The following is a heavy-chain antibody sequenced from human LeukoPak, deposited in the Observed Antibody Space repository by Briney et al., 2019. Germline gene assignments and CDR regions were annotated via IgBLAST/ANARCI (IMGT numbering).Heavy chain of an antibody. J-gene: IGHJ3*02. V-gene: IGHV1-8*01. CDR3: ARGSNWDDDAFDI. D-gene: IGHD7-27*01. CDR1: GYTFTSYD. Sequence: ASVTVSCKASGYTFTSYDINWVRQATGQGLEWMGWMNPNSGNTGYAQKFQGRVTMTRNTSISTAYMELSSLRSEDTAVYYCARGSNWDDDAFDIWGQGTMVTVSS. CDR2: MNPNSGNT.